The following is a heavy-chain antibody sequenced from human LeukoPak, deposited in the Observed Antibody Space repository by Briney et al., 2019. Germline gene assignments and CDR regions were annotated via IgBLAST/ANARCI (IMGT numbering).Heavy chain of an antibody. CDR2: IYTGGST. CDR1: GFTVSAKY. D-gene: IGHD1-26*01. CDR3: AKGAGSYYEVGAFDI. V-gene: IGHV3-66*01. Sequence: GGSLRLSCAASGFTVSAKYMSWVRQAPGQGLEWVSVIYTGGSTYYADSVKGRFTISRDNSKNTLNLQMNSLRAEDTAVYYCAKGAGSYYEVGAFDIWGQGTMVTVSS. J-gene: IGHJ3*02.